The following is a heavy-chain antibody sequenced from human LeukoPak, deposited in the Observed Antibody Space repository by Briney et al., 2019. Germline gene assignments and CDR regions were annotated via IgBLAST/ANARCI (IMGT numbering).Heavy chain of an antibody. CDR1: GFTFSSYG. V-gene: IGHV3-33*01. Sequence: GGSLRLSCAASGFTFSSYGMHWVRQAPGKGLEWVAVIWYDGSNKYYADSVKGRFTISRDNAKNSLYLQMNSLRAEDTAVYYCARGSPYFYGTDLDYWGQGTLVTVSS. J-gene: IGHJ4*02. CDR3: ARGSPYFYGTDLDY. CDR2: IWYDGSNK. D-gene: IGHD3-10*01.